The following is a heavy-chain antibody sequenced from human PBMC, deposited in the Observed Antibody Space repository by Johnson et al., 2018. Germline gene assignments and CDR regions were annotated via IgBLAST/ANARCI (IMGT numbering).Heavy chain of an antibody. CDR1: GFTFTDYY. CDR3: ARADYYYDSRGKLFFDAFDM. CDR2: VSSSGGTV. D-gene: IGHD3-22*01. V-gene: IGHV3-11*01. J-gene: IGHJ3*02. Sequence: QVQLVQSGGGVVQPGRSLRLSCAASGFTFTDYYMTWIRQAPGKGLDWVSYVSSSGGTVYYADSVKGRFTISRDNAKNSLYLQMNSRRAEDTAMYYCARADYYYDSRGKLFFDAFDMWGQGTMVTVSS.